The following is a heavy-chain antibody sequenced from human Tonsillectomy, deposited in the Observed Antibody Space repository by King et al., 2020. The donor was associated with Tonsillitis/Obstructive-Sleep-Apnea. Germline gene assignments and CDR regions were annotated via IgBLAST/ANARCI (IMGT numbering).Heavy chain of an antibody. Sequence: ITLKESGPTLVKSPQTLTLTCTFSGFSLSTSGVAVGWIRQPPEKALEWLALIYWADGKRYSPSLKSRLTITKDTSKYQVVLTMTNMDPVDTATYYCAHPLWFGGGMDVWGQGTTVTVSS. D-gene: IGHD3-10*01. CDR2: IYWADGK. V-gene: IGHV2-5*02. J-gene: IGHJ6*02. CDR1: GFSLSTSGVA. CDR3: AHPLWFGGGMDV.